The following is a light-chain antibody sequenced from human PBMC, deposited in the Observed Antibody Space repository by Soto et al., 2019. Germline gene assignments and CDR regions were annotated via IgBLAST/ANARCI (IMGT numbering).Light chain of an antibody. CDR1: QSVRNNY. V-gene: IGKV3-20*01. CDR3: QQYRMSPNT. J-gene: IGKJ5*01. CDR2: GAS. Sequence: EIVLTQSPGTLSLSPGERATLSCRASQSVRNNYLAWYQHKPGQSPRLLIYGASTRATTTPGRFSGSGSGTDFSLTIRGLKPEDFAVYYCQQYRMSPNTFGQGTRLEIK.